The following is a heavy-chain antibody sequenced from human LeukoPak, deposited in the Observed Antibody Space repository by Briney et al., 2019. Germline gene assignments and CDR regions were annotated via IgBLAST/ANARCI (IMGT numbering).Heavy chain of an antibody. CDR2: ISGSGGST. V-gene: IGHV3-23*01. D-gene: IGHD3-22*01. CDR1: GFTFSSYA. Sequence: GASLRLSCAASGFTFSSYAMSWVRQAPGKGLEWVSAISGSGGSTYYADSVKGRFTISRDNSKNTLYLQMNSLRAEDAAVYYCAKAHYYDSSGYYYVLGYWGQGTLVTVSS. J-gene: IGHJ4*02. CDR3: AKAHYYDSSGYYYVLGY.